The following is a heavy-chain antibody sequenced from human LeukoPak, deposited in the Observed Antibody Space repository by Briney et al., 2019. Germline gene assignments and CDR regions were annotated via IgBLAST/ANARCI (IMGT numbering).Heavy chain of an antibody. D-gene: IGHD6-19*01. CDR2: ISSSSSYI. J-gene: IGHJ4*02. Sequence: GGSLRLSCAASGFTFSSYSMNWVRQAPGKGLEWVSSISSSSSYIYYADSVKGRFTISRDNAKNSLYLQMNSLRAEDTAVYYCARGGGWYGFDYWGQGTLVTVSS. CDR3: ARGGGWYGFDY. V-gene: IGHV3-21*01. CDR1: GFTFSSYS.